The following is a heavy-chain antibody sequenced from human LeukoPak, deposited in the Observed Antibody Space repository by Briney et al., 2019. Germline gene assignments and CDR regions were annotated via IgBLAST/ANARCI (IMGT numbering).Heavy chain of an antibody. CDR2: IKSKTDGGTT. CDR3: TTDLLFLDEPLWFGEPNYYMDV. J-gene: IGHJ6*03. CDR1: GFTFSNAW. D-gene: IGHD3-10*01. V-gene: IGHV3-15*01. Sequence: GGSLRLSCAASGFTFSNAWMSWVRQAPGRGLEWVGRIKSKTDGGTTDYAAPVKGRFTISRDDSKNTLYLQMNSLKTEDTAVYYCTTDLLFLDEPLWFGEPNYYMDVWGKGTTVTVSS.